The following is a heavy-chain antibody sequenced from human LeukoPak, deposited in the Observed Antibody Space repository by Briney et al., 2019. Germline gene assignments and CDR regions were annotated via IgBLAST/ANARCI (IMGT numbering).Heavy chain of an antibody. D-gene: IGHD6-19*01. CDR1: GYTFTGYY. CDR2: MNPNTGAT. Sequence: ASVKVSCKPSGYTFTGYYLHWVRQAPGQALEWMRWMNPNTGATIYAQKFQGRVTMSRDTSISTAYMELTSLRSDDTAVYYCARDRVGSGWPRPWYFEFWGQGTLVAVSS. J-gene: IGHJ4*02. CDR3: ARDRVGSGWPRPWYFEF. V-gene: IGHV1-2*02.